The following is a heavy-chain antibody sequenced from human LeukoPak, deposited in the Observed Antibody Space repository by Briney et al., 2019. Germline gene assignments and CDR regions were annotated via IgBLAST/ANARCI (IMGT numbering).Heavy chain of an antibody. CDR1: GFTFSSYA. J-gene: IGHJ4*02. V-gene: IGHV3-30-3*01. Sequence: GGSLRLSCAASGFTFSSYAMHWVRQAPGKGLEWVAVISYDGSNKYYADSVKGRFTISRDNSKNTLYLQMNSLRAEDTAVYYCARERCSSTSCRYYFDYWGQGTLVTVSS. D-gene: IGHD2-2*01. CDR2: ISYDGSNK. CDR3: ARERCSSTSCRYYFDY.